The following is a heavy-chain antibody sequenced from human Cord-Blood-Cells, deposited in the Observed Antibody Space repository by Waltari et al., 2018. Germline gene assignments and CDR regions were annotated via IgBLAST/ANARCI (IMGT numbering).Heavy chain of an antibody. Sequence: QLQLQESGPGLVKPSETLSLTCTVSGGSISSSSYYGGWIRQPPGKGLEWIGSIYYSGSTYYNPSLKSRVTISVDTSKNQFSLKLSSVTAADTAVYYCARRRNWNYFDYWGQGTLVTVSS. D-gene: IGHD1-1*01. CDR3: ARRRNWNYFDY. V-gene: IGHV4-39*01. CDR2: IYYSGST. CDR1: GGSISSSSYY. J-gene: IGHJ4*02.